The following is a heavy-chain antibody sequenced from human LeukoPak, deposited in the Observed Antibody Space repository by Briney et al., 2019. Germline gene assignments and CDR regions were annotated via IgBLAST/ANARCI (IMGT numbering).Heavy chain of an antibody. Sequence: GGSLRLSCAASGFTFSSYSMNWVRKAPGKGLEWVGRIKSKTDGGTIDYAAPVKGRFTISRDDSKNTLYLQMNSLRAEDTAVYYCAKVGGGSYHWSYFDYWGQGTLVTVSS. CDR1: GFTFSSYS. D-gene: IGHD1-26*01. CDR3: AKVGGGSYHWSYFDY. CDR2: IKSKTDGGTI. V-gene: IGHV3-15*01. J-gene: IGHJ4*02.